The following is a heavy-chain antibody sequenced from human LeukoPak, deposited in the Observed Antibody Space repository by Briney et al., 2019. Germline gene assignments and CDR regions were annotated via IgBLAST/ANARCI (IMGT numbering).Heavy chain of an antibody. Sequence: SETLSLTCTVSGGSISSYYWSWIRQPPGKGLEWIGDIYYSGSTNFNPSLKSRVTISVDTSKSQFSLKLSSVTAADTAVYYCASFPSYSSSWYNHYYYGMDVWGQGTTVTVSS. CDR2: IYYSGST. CDR3: ASFPSYSSSWYNHYYYGMDV. J-gene: IGHJ6*02. CDR1: GGSISSYY. V-gene: IGHV4-59*01. D-gene: IGHD6-13*01.